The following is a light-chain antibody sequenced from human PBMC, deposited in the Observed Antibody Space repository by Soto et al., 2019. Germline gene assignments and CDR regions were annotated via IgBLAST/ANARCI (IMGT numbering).Light chain of an antibody. CDR3: SSYTGSSTDV. J-gene: IGLJ1*01. CDR1: SSDVGGYNS. CDR2: EVS. Sequence: QSALTQPASVSGSPGQSITISCTGTSSDVGGYNSVSWYQQHPGKAPKLVIYEVSNRPSGVSDRFSGSKSGNTASLTISGLQTEDEADYYCSSYTGSSTDVFGTGTKLTVL. V-gene: IGLV2-14*01.